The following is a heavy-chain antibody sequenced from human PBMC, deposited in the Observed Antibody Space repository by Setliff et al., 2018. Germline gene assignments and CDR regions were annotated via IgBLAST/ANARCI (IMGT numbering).Heavy chain of an antibody. V-gene: IGHV1-2*02. Sequence: GASVKVSCKASGYTFTGYYMHWVRQAPGQGLEWMGWINPNSGGTNYAQKFQGRVTMTTDESTSTAYMELSSLRSEDTAVYYCARGRIFTFGGVIVHMDVWGKGTTVTVSS. CDR3: ARGRIFTFGGVIVHMDV. J-gene: IGHJ6*03. CDR1: GYTFTGYY. D-gene: IGHD3-16*02. CDR2: INPNSGGT.